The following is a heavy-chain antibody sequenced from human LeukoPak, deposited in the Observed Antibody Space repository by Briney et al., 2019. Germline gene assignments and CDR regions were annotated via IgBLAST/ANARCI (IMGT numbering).Heavy chain of an antibody. J-gene: IGHJ6*02. CDR3: ARGLRVYSGYDGPEYYYYYGMDV. CDR1: GGSISSYY. D-gene: IGHD5-12*01. CDR2: IYTSRST. Sequence: SETLSLTCTVSGGSISSYYWSWIRQPAGKGLEWIGRIYTSRSTNYNPSLKSRVTMSVDTSKNQFSLKLSSVTAADTAVYYCARGLRVYSGYDGPEYYYYYGMDVWGQGTTVTVSS. V-gene: IGHV4-4*07.